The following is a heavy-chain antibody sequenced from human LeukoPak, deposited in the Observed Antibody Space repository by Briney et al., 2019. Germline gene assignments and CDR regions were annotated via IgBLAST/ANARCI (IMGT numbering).Heavy chain of an antibody. Sequence: SETLSLTCAVYGGFFSGYYWGWIRQPPGKGLEWIGEINHSGSTNYNPSLKSRVTISVDTSKNQFSLKLNSVTAADTAVYYCARVPNYDFWSGSLDYWGQGTLVTVSS. D-gene: IGHD3-3*01. V-gene: IGHV4-34*01. CDR2: INHSGST. J-gene: IGHJ4*02. CDR1: GGFFSGYY. CDR3: ARVPNYDFWSGSLDY.